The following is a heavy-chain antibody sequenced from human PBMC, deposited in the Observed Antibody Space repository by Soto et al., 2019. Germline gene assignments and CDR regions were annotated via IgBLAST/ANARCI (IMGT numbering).Heavy chain of an antibody. CDR3: ARDPRIAAAGKGYYYYYGMDV. D-gene: IGHD6-13*01. J-gene: IGHJ6*02. CDR1: GFTFSDYY. CDR2: ISSSSSYT. V-gene: IGHV3-11*06. Sequence: QVQLVESGGGLVKPGGSPRLSCAASGFTFSDYYMSWIRQAPGKGLEWVSYISSSSSYTNYADSVKGRFTISRDNAKNALYLQMNSLRAEDTAVYYCARDPRIAAAGKGYYYYYGMDVWGQGTTVTVSS.